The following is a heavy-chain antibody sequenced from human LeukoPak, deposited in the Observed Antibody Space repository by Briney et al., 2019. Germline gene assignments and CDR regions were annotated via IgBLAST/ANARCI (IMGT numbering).Heavy chain of an antibody. V-gene: IGHV3-23*01. D-gene: IGHD3-10*01. J-gene: IGHJ5*02. Sequence: GGSLRLSCAASGLTFSSYAMSWVRQAPGKGLERVSAISGSGGSTYYADSVKGRFTISRDNSKNTLYLQMSSLRAEDTAVYYCAKDIRVRDNWFDPWGQGTLVTVSS. CDR1: GLTFSSYA. CDR3: AKDIRVRDNWFDP. CDR2: ISGSGGST.